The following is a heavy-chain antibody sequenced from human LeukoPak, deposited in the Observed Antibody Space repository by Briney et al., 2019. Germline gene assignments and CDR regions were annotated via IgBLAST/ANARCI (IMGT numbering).Heavy chain of an antibody. D-gene: IGHD2-15*01. Sequence: SVKVSCKASGGTFSSYAISWVRQAPGQGLGWMGRIIPILGIANYAQKFQGRVTITADTSTSTAYMELSSLRSEDTAVYYCARDPTYCSGGSCYQRDGGAFDIWGQGTMVTVSS. CDR3: ARDPTYCSGGSCYQRDGGAFDI. CDR1: GGTFSSYA. V-gene: IGHV1-69*04. CDR2: IIPILGIA. J-gene: IGHJ3*02.